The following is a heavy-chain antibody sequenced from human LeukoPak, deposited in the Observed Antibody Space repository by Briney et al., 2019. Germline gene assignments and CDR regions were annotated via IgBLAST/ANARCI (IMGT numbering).Heavy chain of an antibody. Sequence: GGSLRLSCAASGFTFSSYAMSWVRQAPGKGLEWVSGINGRGETTVYAASVEGRFTISRDNSKNTLYLQLNSLRGEDTAVYFCAKDQGSGHGSYTWGTFDYWGLGSLVTVFS. J-gene: IGHJ4*01. CDR1: GFTFSSYA. CDR2: INGRGETT. CDR3: AKDQGSGHGSYTWGTFDY. V-gene: IGHV3-23*01. D-gene: IGHD3-3*01.